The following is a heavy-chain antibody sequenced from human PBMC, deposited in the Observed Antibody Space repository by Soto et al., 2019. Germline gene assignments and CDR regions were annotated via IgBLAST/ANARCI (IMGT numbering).Heavy chain of an antibody. CDR3: AKREGNTYGLFH. CDR2: IKTDGSST. D-gene: IGHD5-18*01. Sequence: EVQLVESGGGLVQPGGSLRLSCAASGFSFSSYWIHWVRQAPGKGLVWVSRIKTDGSSTDYADSVKGRFTISRDNAKNTLYLQMNSLSAKDTAVYYCAKREGNTYGLFHWGQGTLVTVSS. V-gene: IGHV3-74*01. CDR1: GFSFSSYW. J-gene: IGHJ4*02.